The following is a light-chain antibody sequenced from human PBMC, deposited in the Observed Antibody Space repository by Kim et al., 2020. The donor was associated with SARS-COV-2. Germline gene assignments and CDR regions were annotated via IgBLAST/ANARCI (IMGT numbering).Light chain of an antibody. CDR3: QQYGSSPRT. V-gene: IGKV3-20*01. Sequence: SPGERPPLSSRASQSVGGGYLAWYQQKPGQSPRLLIYDASSRATGIPDRFSGSGSGKDFTLTISRLEPEDFAVYYCQQYGSSPRTFGQGTKVDIK. J-gene: IGKJ1*01. CDR2: DAS. CDR1: QSVGGGY.